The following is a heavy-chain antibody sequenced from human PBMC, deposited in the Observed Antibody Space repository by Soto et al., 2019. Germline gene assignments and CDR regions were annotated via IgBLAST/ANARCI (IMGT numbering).Heavy chain of an antibody. CDR3: ARDRLVAATSAPPYCYYGMEV. Sequence: VGSLRLSCATSVFTFSSYSMNCVRHSPGMWLEWVSSISSSSRYIYYADSVRGRFTISRDNAKNSLYLQINSLRAEDTAVYYCARDRLVAATSAPPYCYYGMEVWGQGTTVSVS. CDR1: VFTFSSYS. CDR2: ISSSSRYI. J-gene: IGHJ6*01. D-gene: IGHD2-15*01. V-gene: IGHV3-21*01.